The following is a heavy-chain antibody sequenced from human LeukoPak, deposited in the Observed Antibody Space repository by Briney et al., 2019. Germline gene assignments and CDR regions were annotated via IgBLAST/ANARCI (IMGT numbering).Heavy chain of an antibody. CDR1: GFTFSIYA. CDR3: AKRYYDFPLDY. Sequence: GGSLRLSCAASGFTFSIYAMNWVRQAPGKGLEWVSSISANGGETHYADSVKGRFTISRDNSKNTLYLQINNPRVEDTAVYYCAKRYYDFPLDYWGQGTLVTVSP. V-gene: IGHV3-23*01. J-gene: IGHJ4*02. D-gene: IGHD3-3*01. CDR2: ISANGGET.